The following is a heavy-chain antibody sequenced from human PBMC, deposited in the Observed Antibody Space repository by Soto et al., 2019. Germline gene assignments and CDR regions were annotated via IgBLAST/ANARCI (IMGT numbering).Heavy chain of an antibody. Sequence: PGGSLRLSCADSGLSFSSYGMHWVRQAPGEGLEWVAAISYDGSNKNYLASVEGRFTISRDNSKNTLYLQMNSLRAEDTAVYYCARGAGATADVHYWGQGIQVTVSS. V-gene: IGHV3-30*03. CDR1: GLSFSSYG. CDR3: ARGAGATADVHY. D-gene: IGHD5-12*01. J-gene: IGHJ4*02. CDR2: ISYDGSNK.